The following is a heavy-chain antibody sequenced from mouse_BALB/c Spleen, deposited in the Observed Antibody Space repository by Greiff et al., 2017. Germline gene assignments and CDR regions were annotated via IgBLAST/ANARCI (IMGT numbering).Heavy chain of an antibody. CDR2: FHPYNDDT. D-gene: IGHD2-1*01. Sequence: QVQLQQSGAELVKPGASVKMSCKAFGYTFTTYPIEWMKQNHGKSLEWIGNFHPYNDDTKYNEKFKGKAKLTVEKSSSTVYLELSRLTSDDSAVYYCARGSYYGNYFDYWGQGTTLTVSS. CDR3: ARGSYYGNYFDY. CDR1: GYTFTTYP. J-gene: IGHJ2*01. V-gene: IGHV1-47*01.